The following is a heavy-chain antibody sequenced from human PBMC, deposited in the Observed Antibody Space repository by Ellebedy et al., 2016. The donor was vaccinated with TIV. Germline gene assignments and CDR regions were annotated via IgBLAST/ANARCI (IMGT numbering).Heavy chain of an antibody. Sequence: GGSLRLXCEGSGLSLSTYGMSWVRQAPGKGLEWVAVISSHGGSRNNAESVEGRFTISRDNSKNMLYLQMRSLRAEDTAIYYCARETTPYHGDYHYGMDVWGQGTAVTVSS. V-gene: IGHV3-23*01. J-gene: IGHJ6*02. CDR3: ARETTPYHGDYHYGMDV. CDR2: ISSHGGSR. CDR1: GLSLSTYG. D-gene: IGHD1-1*01.